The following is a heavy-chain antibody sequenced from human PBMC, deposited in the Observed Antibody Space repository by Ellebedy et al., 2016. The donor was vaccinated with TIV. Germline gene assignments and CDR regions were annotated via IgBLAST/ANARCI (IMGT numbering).Heavy chain of an antibody. CDR3: ARDPASTTSYFDD. CDR2: IWWDGSKT. CDR1: GSTFSSYG. Sequence: PGGSLRLSCAASGSTFSSYGMHWLRQAPGKGLEWVAFIWWDGSKTYYADPVKGRFTISRADSQNTLDLQMNSLRPEDTTVDYCARDPASTTSYFDDWGQGTLVTVSS. D-gene: IGHD4-17*01. J-gene: IGHJ4*02. V-gene: IGHV3-33*01.